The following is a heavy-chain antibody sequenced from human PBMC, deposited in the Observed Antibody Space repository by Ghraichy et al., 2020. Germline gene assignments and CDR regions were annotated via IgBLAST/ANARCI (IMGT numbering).Heavy chain of an antibody. Sequence: GGSLRLSCAASGFTFSTYWMTWVRQAPGKGLEWVANIKQDGSEKYYVDSVKGRFTISRDNAKHSLDLQMNSLRAEDTAVYFCARDTGTRTSEYIDFWGQGTLVTVTS. CDR3: ARDTGTRTSEYIDF. J-gene: IGHJ4*02. CDR2: IKQDGSEK. D-gene: IGHD2-2*01. V-gene: IGHV3-7*01. CDR1: GFTFSTYW.